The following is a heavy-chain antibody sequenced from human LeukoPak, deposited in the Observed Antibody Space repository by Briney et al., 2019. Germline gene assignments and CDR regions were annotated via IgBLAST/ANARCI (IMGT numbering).Heavy chain of an antibody. CDR3: AREGFITGTSIDAFDI. Sequence: SETLSLTCTVSGGSISSYYWSWIRQPPGKGLEWIGYIYYSGSTNYNPSLKSRVTISVDTSKNQFSLKLSSVTAADTAVYYCAREGFITGTSIDAFDIWGQGTMVTVSS. J-gene: IGHJ3*02. D-gene: IGHD1-20*01. CDR2: IYYSGST. V-gene: IGHV4-59*01. CDR1: GGSISSYY.